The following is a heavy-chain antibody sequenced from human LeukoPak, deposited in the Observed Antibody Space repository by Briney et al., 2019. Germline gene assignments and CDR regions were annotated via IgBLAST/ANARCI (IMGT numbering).Heavy chain of an antibody. Sequence: SQTLSLTCTVSGGSISSGSYYWSWIRQPAGKGLEWIGRIYTSGSTNYNPSLKSRVTISVDTSKHQFSLKLSSVTAADTAVYYCARDGPGGAYGYYGGEVWGQGTLVTVSS. V-gene: IGHV4-61*02. CDR1: GGSISSGSYY. J-gene: IGHJ4*02. CDR3: ARDGPGGAYGYYGGEV. D-gene: IGHD4-17*01. CDR2: IYTSGST.